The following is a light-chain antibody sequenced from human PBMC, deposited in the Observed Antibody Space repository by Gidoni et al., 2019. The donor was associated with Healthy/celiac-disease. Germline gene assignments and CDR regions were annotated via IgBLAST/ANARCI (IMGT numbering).Light chain of an antibody. J-gene: IGKJ1*01. CDR3: MQALQTPPT. CDR2: LGS. CDR1: QSLLHSNGYNY. V-gene: IGKV2-28*01. Sequence: IVMTQSPLSLPVTPGEPASISCRSSQSLLHSNGYNYLDWYLQKPGQSPQLLIYLGSNRASGVPDRFSGSGSGTDFTLKISRVEAEDVGVYYCMQALQTPPTFXQXTKVXIK.